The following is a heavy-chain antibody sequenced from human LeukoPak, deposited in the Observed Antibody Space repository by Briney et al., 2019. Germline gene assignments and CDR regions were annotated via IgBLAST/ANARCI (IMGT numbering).Heavy chain of an antibody. Sequence: PSETLSLTCAVSGYSISSGYYWGWIRPPPGKGLEWIGSIYHSGSTYYNPSLKSRVTISVDTSKNQFSLKLSSVTAADTAVYYCARASGYDSDYWGQGTLVTVSS. J-gene: IGHJ4*02. CDR3: ARASGYDSDY. CDR1: GYSISSGYY. D-gene: IGHD5-12*01. CDR2: IYHSGST. V-gene: IGHV4-38-2*01.